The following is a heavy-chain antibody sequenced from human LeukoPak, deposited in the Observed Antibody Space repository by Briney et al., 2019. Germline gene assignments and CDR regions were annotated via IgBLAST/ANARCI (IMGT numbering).Heavy chain of an antibody. D-gene: IGHD2-8*01. CDR2: ITWNSGSI. V-gene: IGHV3-9*01. CDR3: AKGPSNYYFDS. CDR1: GFTFDDFA. J-gene: IGHJ4*02. Sequence: PGGSLRLSCAASGFTFDDFAFHWVRQAPGKGLEWVAGITWNSGSIDYADSVKGRYTISRGNAKNSLYLQMNSLRPEDTALYYCAKGPSNYYFDSWGQGTLVTVSS.